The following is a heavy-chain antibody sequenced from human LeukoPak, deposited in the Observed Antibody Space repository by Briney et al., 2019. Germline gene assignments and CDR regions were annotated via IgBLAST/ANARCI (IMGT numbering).Heavy chain of an antibody. Sequence: ASVTVSCKASGYTFTGYYMHWVRQAPGQGLEWMGWINPNSGGTNYAQKFQGRVTMTRDTSISTAYMELSRLRPDDTAVYYCARAEDKYYGSGSYSYYYYYMDVWGKGTTVTVSS. CDR1: GYTFTGYY. D-gene: IGHD3-10*01. J-gene: IGHJ6*03. V-gene: IGHV1-2*02. CDR3: ARAEDKYYGSGSYSYYYYYMDV. CDR2: INPNSGGT.